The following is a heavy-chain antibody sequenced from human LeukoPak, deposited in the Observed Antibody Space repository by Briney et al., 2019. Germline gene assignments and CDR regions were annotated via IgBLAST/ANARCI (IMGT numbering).Heavy chain of an antibody. D-gene: IGHD2-21*02. CDR2: INPNSGGT. CDR1: GYTFTGYY. Sequence: GASVKVSCKASGYTFTGYYMHWVRQAPGQGLEWMGWINPNSGGTNYAQKFQGRVTMTRDTSISTAYMELSRLRSDDTAVYYCARVVVVTAKNWFDPWGQGTLVTVSS. V-gene: IGHV1-2*02. J-gene: IGHJ5*02. CDR3: ARVVVVTAKNWFDP.